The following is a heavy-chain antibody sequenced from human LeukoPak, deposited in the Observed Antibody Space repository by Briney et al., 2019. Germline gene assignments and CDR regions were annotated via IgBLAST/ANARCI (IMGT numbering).Heavy chain of an antibody. CDR2: IVVGSGNT. D-gene: IGHD6-19*01. CDR1: GFTFTSSA. Sequence: SVKVSCKASGFTFTSSAMQWVRQARGQRLEWIGWIVVGSGNTNYAQKFQERVTITRDMSTSTAYMELSSLRSEDTAVYYCAAVAGHNPDDAFDVWGQGTMVTVSS. J-gene: IGHJ3*01. V-gene: IGHV1-58*02. CDR3: AAVAGHNPDDAFDV.